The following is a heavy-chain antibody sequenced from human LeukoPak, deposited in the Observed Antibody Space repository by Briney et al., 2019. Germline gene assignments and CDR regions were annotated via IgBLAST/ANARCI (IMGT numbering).Heavy chain of an antibody. J-gene: IGHJ4*02. CDR2: VSTNDGNT. CDR1: GYTFTNYH. Sequence: VASVKVSCKASGYTFTNYHIAWVRQATGQGLEWMGWVSTNDGNTVYAQRLQGRVTMTTDTSTSVAYMELRSLTSDDTAVYYCTRAPPGMTMMTDYWGQGTLVTVSS. V-gene: IGHV1-18*01. D-gene: IGHD3-22*01. CDR3: TRAPPGMTMMTDY.